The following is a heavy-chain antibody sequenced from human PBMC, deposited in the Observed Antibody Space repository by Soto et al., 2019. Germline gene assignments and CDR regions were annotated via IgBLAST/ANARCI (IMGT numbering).Heavy chain of an antibody. J-gene: IGHJ6*02. CDR2: INHSGST. Sequence: SETLSLTCTVSGGSMSSYYWSWGRQPRGNGLEWIGEINHSGSTNYTPSLKSRVTIAVDTSKNHFSLKLSSVTAADTAVYYGASALKETYYYGSGSYYYGMDVWGQGTTVT. D-gene: IGHD3-10*01. CDR1: GGSMSSYY. V-gene: IGHV4-34*01. CDR3: ASALKETYYYGSGSYYYGMDV.